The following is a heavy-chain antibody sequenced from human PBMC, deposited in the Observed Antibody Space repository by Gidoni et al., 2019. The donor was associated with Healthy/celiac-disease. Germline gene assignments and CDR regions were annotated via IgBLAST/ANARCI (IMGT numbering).Heavy chain of an antibody. CDR2: ISGSGGST. CDR1: GFPFSSYA. Sequence: EVQLLESGGGLVQPGGSLRLSCSASGFPFSSYAMSWVRQAPGKGLEWVSAISGSGGSTYYADSVKGRFTISRDNSKNTLYLQMNSLSSEDTAVYYCAKVTLKASTGYYGMDVWGQGTTVTVSS. CDR3: AKVTLKASTGYYGMDV. V-gene: IGHV3-23*01. D-gene: IGHD2-8*02. J-gene: IGHJ6*02.